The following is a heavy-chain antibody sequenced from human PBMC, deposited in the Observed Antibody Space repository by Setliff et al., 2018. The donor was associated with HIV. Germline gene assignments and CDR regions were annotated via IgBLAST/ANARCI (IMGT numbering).Heavy chain of an antibody. V-gene: IGHV1-8*01. CDR1: GYTFISYD. Sequence: ASVKVSCKASGYTFISYDINWVRHATGQGLEWMGWMNPNNGHTSYAQKFQGRVTMTRDTSTSTVYMELSSLRSEDTAVYYCARGLGYCSSTSCSVGYYGMDVWGQGTTVTVSS. D-gene: IGHD2-2*01. J-gene: IGHJ6*02. CDR3: ARGLGYCSSTSCSVGYYGMDV. CDR2: MNPNNGHT.